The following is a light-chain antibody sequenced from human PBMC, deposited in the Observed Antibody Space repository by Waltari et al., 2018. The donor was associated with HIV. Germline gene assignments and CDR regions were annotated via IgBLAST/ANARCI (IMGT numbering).Light chain of an antibody. Sequence: DIVMTQSPVFLPVRPGEPAFLSCRSSQSLLVKNKKNEKNYLNWYLVKPGQSPQVLIYLGSKRASGVPDRFSGSGSGTDFTLKISRVETEDVGLYYCMQTLQIPRTIGQGTKLEIK. V-gene: IGKV2-28*01. CDR1: QSLLVKNKKNEKNY. J-gene: IGKJ2*01. CDR3: MQTLQIPRT. CDR2: LGS.